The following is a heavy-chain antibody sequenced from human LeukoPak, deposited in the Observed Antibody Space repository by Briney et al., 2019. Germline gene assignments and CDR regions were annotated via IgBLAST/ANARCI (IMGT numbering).Heavy chain of an antibody. CDR1: GYTFTSYW. D-gene: IGHD3-10*01. V-gene: IGHV5-51*01. CDR2: IYPGDSGT. J-gene: IGHJ4*02. Sequence: GESLKISCQGSGYTFTSYWIGWVRQLPGKGLDWMGIIYPGDSGTRYSPSFQGQVTISADKSISTAYLQWSSLKASDTAMYYCARLEHAYYYGSGSYYNHPYHFDYWGQRTLVTVSS. CDR3: ARLEHAYYYGSGSYYNHPYHFDY.